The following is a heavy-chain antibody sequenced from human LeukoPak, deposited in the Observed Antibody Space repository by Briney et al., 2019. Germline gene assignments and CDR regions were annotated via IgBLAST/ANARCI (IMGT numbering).Heavy chain of an antibody. Sequence: GGSLRLAWAASRFTVSTNYLSWVRQAPGKGLEWVSFIYSGGTTYYADSVKGRFTISRDKSKNTLYLQLNSPRGQDTALYYCARASAYRGNSPLSGWGQGTLVTVSS. CDR3: ARASAYRGNSPLSG. J-gene: IGHJ4*02. D-gene: IGHD4-23*01. CDR1: RFTVSTNY. CDR2: IYSGGTT. V-gene: IGHV3-53*01.